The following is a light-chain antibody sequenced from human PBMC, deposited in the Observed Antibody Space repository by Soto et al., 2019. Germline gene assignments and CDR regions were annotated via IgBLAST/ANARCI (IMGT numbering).Light chain of an antibody. CDR1: QSVSSTY. V-gene: IGKV3-20*01. Sequence: DTVLTQSPGTLSLSPGEGATLSCRASQSVSSTYLAWYQQKPGQAPRLLIYGTSSRATGIPDRFSGSGSGTEFTLTISRLEPEDFAVYLCQQYGSSSTFGQGTKVEIK. J-gene: IGKJ1*01. CDR2: GTS. CDR3: QQYGSSST.